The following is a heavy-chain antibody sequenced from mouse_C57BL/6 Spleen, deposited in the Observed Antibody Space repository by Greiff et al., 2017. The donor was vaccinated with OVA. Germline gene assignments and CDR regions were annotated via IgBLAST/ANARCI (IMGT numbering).Heavy chain of an antibody. J-gene: IGHJ3*01. V-gene: IGHV1-72*01. Sequence: QVQLQQPGAELVKPGASVKLSCKASGYTFTSYWMHWVKQRPGRGLEWIGRIDPNSGGTKYNEKFKSKATLTVEKHTSTAYLQRSSLTSVDSAVYYCSSSLFYDGYYPFAYWGQGTLVTVSA. D-gene: IGHD2-3*01. CDR1: GYTFTSYW. CDR3: SSSLFYDGYYPFAY. CDR2: IDPNSGGT.